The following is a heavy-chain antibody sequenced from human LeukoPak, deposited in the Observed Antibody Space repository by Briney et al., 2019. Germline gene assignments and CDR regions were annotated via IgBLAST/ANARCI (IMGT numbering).Heavy chain of an antibody. Sequence: SVKVSCKASGGTFSSYAISWVRQAPGQGLEWMGRIIPILGIANYAQKFQGRVTITADKSTSTAYMELSSLRSEDTAVYYCASHIVVVPAAMPCSWFDPWGQGTLVTVSS. J-gene: IGHJ5*02. D-gene: IGHD2-2*01. V-gene: IGHV1-69*04. CDR1: GGTFSSYA. CDR2: IIPILGIA. CDR3: ASHIVVVPAAMPCSWFDP.